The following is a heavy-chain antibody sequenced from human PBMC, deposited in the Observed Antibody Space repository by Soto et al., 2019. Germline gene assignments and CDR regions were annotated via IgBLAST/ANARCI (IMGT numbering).Heavy chain of an antibody. CDR3: ARGIQLWLQRRNYCYSG. V-gene: IGHV1-69*12. CDR1: GGTFSTYA. D-gene: IGHD5-18*01. J-gene: IGHJ4*02. Sequence: QVQLVQSGAEVKKPESSVKVSCKAPGGTFSTYAISWVRQAPGQGLEWMGGIIPMFGTANYAQRFQDRVTIAADESTNTVYMVLSSLRSEDTAVYFCARGIQLWLQRRNYCYSGWGQGTLVTVSS. CDR2: IIPMFGTA.